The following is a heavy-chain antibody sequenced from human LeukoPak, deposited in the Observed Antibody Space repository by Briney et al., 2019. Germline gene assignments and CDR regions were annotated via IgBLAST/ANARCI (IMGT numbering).Heavy chain of an antibody. D-gene: IGHD2/OR15-2a*01. J-gene: IGHJ6*02. Sequence: GGSLRLSCTASGFTFSDYYMSWIRQAPGKGLEWVSYIISSGGAMFYADSVKGRFTISRDNAKNSLYLQMDSLRVEDTAMYYCVRAGLSSGRYYFHYYGLDIWDQGTTVIVSS. V-gene: IGHV3-11*01. CDR3: VRAGLSSGRYYFHYYGLDI. CDR1: GFTFSDYY. CDR2: IISSGGAM.